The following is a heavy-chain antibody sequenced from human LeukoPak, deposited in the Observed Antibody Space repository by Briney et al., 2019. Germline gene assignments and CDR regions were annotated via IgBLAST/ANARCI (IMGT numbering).Heavy chain of an antibody. CDR3: ARTKLYCSGGSCYSSLDY. Sequence: PSETLSLTCTVSGGSISSYYWSWIRQPPGKGLEWIGHIYYSGSTNYNPPLKSRVTISVDTSKNQFSLKLTSVTAADTALYYCARTKLYCSGGSCYSSLDYWGQGTLVTVSS. CDR2: IYYSGST. D-gene: IGHD2-15*01. CDR1: GGSISSYY. V-gene: IGHV4-59*01. J-gene: IGHJ4*02.